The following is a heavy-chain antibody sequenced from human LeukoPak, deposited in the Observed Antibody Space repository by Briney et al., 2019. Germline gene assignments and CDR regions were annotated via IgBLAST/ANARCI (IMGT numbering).Heavy chain of an antibody. V-gene: IGHV3-20*04. CDR2: INWNGGST. Sequence: GGSLRLSCAASGFTFDDYGMSWVRHAPGKGLEWVSGINWNGGSTFYADSVKGRFTISRDNAKNSLYLQMNSLRAEDTALYYCARDVLRYFDWSNMFDYWGQGTLVTVSS. D-gene: IGHD3-9*01. CDR1: GFTFDDYG. J-gene: IGHJ4*02. CDR3: ARDVLRYFDWSNMFDY.